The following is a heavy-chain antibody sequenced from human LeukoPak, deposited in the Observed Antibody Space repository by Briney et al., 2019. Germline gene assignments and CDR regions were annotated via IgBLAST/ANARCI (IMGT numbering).Heavy chain of an antibody. CDR1: GFTFSSYA. V-gene: IGHV3-23*01. CDR2: ISGSDGST. Sequence: GGSLRLSCAASGFTFSSYAMSWVRQAPGKGLEWVSAISGSDGSTYYADSVKGRFTISRDNSKNTLYLQMNSLSAEDTAVYYCEKEAVAGSRAPYYFDYWGQGTLVTVSS. D-gene: IGHD6-19*01. CDR3: EKEAVAGSRAPYYFDY. J-gene: IGHJ4*02.